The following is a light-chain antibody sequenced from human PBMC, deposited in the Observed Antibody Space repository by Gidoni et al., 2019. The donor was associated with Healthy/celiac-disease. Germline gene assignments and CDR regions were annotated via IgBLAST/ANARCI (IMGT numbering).Light chain of an antibody. CDR2: EFR. J-gene: IGLJ1*01. CDR3: SSYTSSSTYV. CDR1: SIDVDGYNY. V-gene: IGLV2-14*01. Sequence: QSALTHPASVSGSPGQSINISCTGTSIDVDGYNYVSWYQQQPGKAPKLMIYEFRNRPSGVFNRFYGSKSGNTASLTSSGRQAEDEADYYGSSYTSSSTYVFGTGTKVTVL.